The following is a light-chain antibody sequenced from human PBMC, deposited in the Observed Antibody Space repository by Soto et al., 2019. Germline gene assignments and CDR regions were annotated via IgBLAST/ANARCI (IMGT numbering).Light chain of an antibody. CDR3: QQSYSTPPWT. CDR2: AAS. CDR1: QSISSY. Sequence: DIQMTQSPSSLSASVGDRVTITCRASQSISSYLNWYQQKPGKAPKLLIYAASSLQSGVRSRFSGSGSWTDFTLTISSLQPEDFATYYCQQSYSTPPWTFGQGTKVEIK. J-gene: IGKJ1*01. V-gene: IGKV1-39*01.